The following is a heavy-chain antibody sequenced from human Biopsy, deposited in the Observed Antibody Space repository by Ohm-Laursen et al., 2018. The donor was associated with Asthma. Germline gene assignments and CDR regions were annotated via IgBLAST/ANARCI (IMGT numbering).Heavy chain of an antibody. CDR3: ARGWNCGGDCYSLDS. J-gene: IGHJ4*02. CDR2: IYSNGDT. V-gene: IGHV4-30-2*06. CDR1: GDSIDSGDYS. Sequence: SQTLSLTCAVSGDSIDSGDYSWTRIRQSPGGGLEWFGYIYSNGDTYYNPPLKNRITISIDRSKNQFSLRLRSVTAADTAVYYCARGWNCGGDCYSLDSWGQGTLVTVSS. D-gene: IGHD2-21*02.